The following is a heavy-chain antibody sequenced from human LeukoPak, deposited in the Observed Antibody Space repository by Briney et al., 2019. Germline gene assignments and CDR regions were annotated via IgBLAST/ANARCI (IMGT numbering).Heavy chain of an antibody. Sequence: MTLETLSLTCTVSGGSISSYYWSWIRQPPGEGLEWIGYIYYSGSTNYNPSLKSRVTISVDTSKNQFSLKLSSVTAADTAVYYCARWGIAAAGYYYYMDVWGKGTTVTVSS. D-gene: IGHD6-13*01. V-gene: IGHV4-59*01. CDR2: IYYSGST. CDR1: GGSISSYY. J-gene: IGHJ6*03. CDR3: ARWGIAAAGYYYYMDV.